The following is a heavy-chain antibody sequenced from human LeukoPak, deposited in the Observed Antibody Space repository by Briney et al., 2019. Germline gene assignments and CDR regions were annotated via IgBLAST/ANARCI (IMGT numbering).Heavy chain of an antibody. Sequence: ASVKVSCKASGYTFTSYDINWVRQATGQGLEWMGWMNPNSGNTGYAQKFQGRVTMTRNTSISTAYMELSSLRSEDTAVYYCARAAYYDILTGYSSYFDYWAREPWSPSPQ. CDR2: MNPNSGNT. CDR3: ARAAYYDILTGYSSYFDY. V-gene: IGHV1-8*01. CDR1: GYTFTSYD. J-gene: IGHJ4*02. D-gene: IGHD3-9*01.